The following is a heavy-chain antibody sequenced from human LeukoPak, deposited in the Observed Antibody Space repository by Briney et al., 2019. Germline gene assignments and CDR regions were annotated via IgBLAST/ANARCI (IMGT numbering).Heavy chain of an antibody. Sequence: PGGSLRLSCAASGFTVSSNYMSWVRQAPGKGLEWVSVIYSGGSTYYADSVKGRFTISRDNSKNTLYLQMNSLRAEDTAVYYCARDLTTVTTTESSHDHWGQGTLVTVSS. D-gene: IGHD4-17*01. J-gene: IGHJ5*02. CDR1: GFTVSSNY. V-gene: IGHV3-53*01. CDR3: ARDLTTVTTTESSHDH. CDR2: IYSGGST.